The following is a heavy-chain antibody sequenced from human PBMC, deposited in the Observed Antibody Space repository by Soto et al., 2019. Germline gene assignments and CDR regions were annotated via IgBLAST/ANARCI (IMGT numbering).Heavy chain of an antibody. CDR2: IYYSGST. Sequence: PSETLSLTCTVSGGSISSSSYYWVWIRQPPGKGLEWIGSIYYSGSTYYNPSLKSRVTISVDTSKNQFSLKLSSVTAADTAVYYCARQERDSGSYYSYFDYWGQGXLVTVSS. CDR1: GGSISSSSYY. CDR3: ARQERDSGSYYSYFDY. V-gene: IGHV4-39*01. D-gene: IGHD1-26*01. J-gene: IGHJ4*02.